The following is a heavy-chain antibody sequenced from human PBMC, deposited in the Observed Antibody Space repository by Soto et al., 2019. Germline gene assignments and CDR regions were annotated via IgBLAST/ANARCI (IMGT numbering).Heavy chain of an antibody. CDR2: INWNSGSI. CDR1: GFTFDDYG. D-gene: IGHD3-22*01. V-gene: IGHV3-9*01. J-gene: IGHJ4*02. Sequence: EVQLVESGGGLVQPGRSLRLSCAASGFTFDDYGMHWVRLVPGKGLEWVSGINWNSGSIGYADSVKGRFTISRDNAKNSLYLQMNSLRAEDTALYYCAKDFDRGGYPSNFDYWGQGTLVIVSS. CDR3: AKDFDRGGYPSNFDY.